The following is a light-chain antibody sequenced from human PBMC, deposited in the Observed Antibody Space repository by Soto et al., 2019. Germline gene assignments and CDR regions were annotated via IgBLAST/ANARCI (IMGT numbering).Light chain of an antibody. V-gene: IGLV3-21*02. CDR1: NIGGKS. J-gene: IGLJ3*02. Sequence: SYELTQPPSVSVAPGQTARITCGGQNIGGKSVHWYQQKPGQAPVVVVFHDKDRPSGIPERFSGSKSDNSASLTISGLQAEDEADYSCFSYAGSYEVFGGGTKLTVL. CDR2: HDK. CDR3: FSYAGSYEV.